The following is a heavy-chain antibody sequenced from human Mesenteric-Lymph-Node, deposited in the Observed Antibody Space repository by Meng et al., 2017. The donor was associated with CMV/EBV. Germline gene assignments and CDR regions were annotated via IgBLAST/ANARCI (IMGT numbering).Heavy chain of an antibody. CDR1: GFPFSDYF. Sequence: SLKISCAASGFPFSDYFMSWIRQAPGKGLEWVSYISMSGSSRYYADSVKGRFTISRDNAKNSLYLQMNSLRAEDTAVYYCARVDIVVVPAAALPTYYYYYGMDVWGQGTAVTVSS. CDR2: ISMSGSSR. J-gene: IGHJ6*02. CDR3: ARVDIVVVPAAALPTYYYYYGMDV. V-gene: IGHV3-11*04. D-gene: IGHD2-2*01.